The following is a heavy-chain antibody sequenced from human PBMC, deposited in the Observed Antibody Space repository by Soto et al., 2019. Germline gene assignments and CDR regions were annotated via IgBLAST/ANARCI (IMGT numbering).Heavy chain of an antibody. CDR3: ARRGPQYCSGDNCSNSWFDP. D-gene: IGHD2-15*01. Sequence: QLQLQESGPGLVKPSETLSLTCTVSGVFITSTTYYWGWIRQPPGKGLEYIGIIYYSGSTYYNPSLKSRVTLSVDTSKNQFSLRVSSVTAADTAVYYCARRGPQYCSGDNCSNSWFDPWGQGSLVTVSS. CDR1: GVFITSTTYY. V-gene: IGHV4-39*01. CDR2: IYYSGST. J-gene: IGHJ5*02.